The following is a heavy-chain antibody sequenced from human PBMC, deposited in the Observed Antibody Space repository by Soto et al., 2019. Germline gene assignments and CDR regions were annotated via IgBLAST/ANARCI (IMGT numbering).Heavy chain of an antibody. CDR1: GFIVRDTY. CDR3: AREPRYCRGGSCSIKGDAYDI. CDR2: ISNRGDT. V-gene: IGHV3-66*01. J-gene: IGHJ3*02. D-gene: IGHD2-15*01. Sequence: PGRSLRLSCTASGFIVRDTYVNWVLQAPGKGLEWVSVISNRGDTHYADSVRGRFSLSRDTSDNTLHLPMTTLRVEDTAVYYCAREPRYCRGGSCSIKGDAYDIWGQGTMVTVSS.